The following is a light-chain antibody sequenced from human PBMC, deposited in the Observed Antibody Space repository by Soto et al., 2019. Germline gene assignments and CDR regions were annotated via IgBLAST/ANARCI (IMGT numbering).Light chain of an antibody. CDR2: EVS. V-gene: IGLV2-14*01. Sequence: QSALTQPASVSGSLGQSITISCTGTSSDVGGYNYVSWYQQHPGKAPKLMIYEVSNWPSGISNRFSGSKSGNTASLTISGLQAEDDADYYCSSYTSTNTRLFGTGTKLTVL. J-gene: IGLJ1*01. CDR3: SSYTSTNTRL. CDR1: SSDVGGYNY.